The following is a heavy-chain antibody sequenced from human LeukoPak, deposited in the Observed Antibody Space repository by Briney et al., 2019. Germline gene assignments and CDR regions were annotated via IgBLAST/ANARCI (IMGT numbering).Heavy chain of an antibody. CDR1: AYTFTAYY. J-gene: IGHJ5*02. V-gene: IGHV1-2*02. CDR3: ARDPILPIVVVPAATNWFDP. CDR2: INPNSGGT. Sequence: ASVKVSCKASAYTFTAYYMHWVRQAPGQGLEWMGWINPNSGGTNYAQKFQGRVTMTRDTSISTAYMELSRLRSDDTAVYYCARDPILPIVVVPAATNWFDPWGQGTLVTVSS. D-gene: IGHD2-2*01.